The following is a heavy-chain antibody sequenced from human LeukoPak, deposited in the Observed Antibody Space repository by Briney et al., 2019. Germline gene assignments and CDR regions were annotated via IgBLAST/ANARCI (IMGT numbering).Heavy chain of an antibody. J-gene: IGHJ5*02. D-gene: IGHD3-3*01. V-gene: IGHV1-69*04. Sequence: SVKVSCKASGGTFSSYAISWARQAPGQGLEWMGRIIPIFGIANYAQKFQGRVTITADKSTSTAYMELSSLRSEDTAVYYCARDHTGITIFGGSWFDPWGQGTLVTVSS. CDR2: IIPIFGIA. CDR3: ARDHTGITIFGGSWFDP. CDR1: GGTFSSYA.